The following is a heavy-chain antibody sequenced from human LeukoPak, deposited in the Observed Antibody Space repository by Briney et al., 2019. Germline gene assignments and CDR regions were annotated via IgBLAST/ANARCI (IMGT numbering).Heavy chain of an antibody. CDR2: IIPIFGTA. CDR1: GYTFTSYG. Sequence: SVKVSCKASGYTFTSYGISWVRQAPGQGLEWMGGIIPIFGTANYAQKFQGRVTITADKSTSTAYMELSSLRSEDTAVYYCATSIYGSGSYHYYYYYYMDVWGKGTTVTVSS. CDR3: ATSIYGSGSYHYYYYYYMDV. D-gene: IGHD3-10*01. J-gene: IGHJ6*03. V-gene: IGHV1-69*06.